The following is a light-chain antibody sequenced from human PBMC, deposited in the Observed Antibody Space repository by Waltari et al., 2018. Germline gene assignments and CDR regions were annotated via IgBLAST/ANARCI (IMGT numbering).Light chain of an antibody. CDR2: YDR. CDR3: HVWHPHVDPGV. J-gene: IGLJ1*01. CDR1: NIGTYS. V-gene: IGLV3-21*04. Sequence: SYVVTQPPSVSVAPGETATITCGGDNIGTYSVHWYQQKAGQAPVLVILYDRDRPSGIPDRFSGSNSGNTATLTSSRVEAGDEARYYCHVWHPHVDPGVFGTGTEVTVL.